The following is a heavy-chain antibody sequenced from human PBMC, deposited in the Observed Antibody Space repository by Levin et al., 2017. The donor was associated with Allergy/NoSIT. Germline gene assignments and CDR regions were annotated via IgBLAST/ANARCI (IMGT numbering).Heavy chain of an antibody. CDR3: AREWGHANSSPFDS. CDR1: GFTFSSYW. CDR2: IKQDGSEK. V-gene: IGHV3-7*03. D-gene: IGHD6-13*01. Sequence: GESLKISCAVSGFTFSSYWMSWVRQAPGKGLEWVANIKQDGSEKYYVDSVKGRFTISRDNAKNSLYLQMNSLRAEDTAVYYCAREWGHANSSPFDSWGQGTLVTVSS. J-gene: IGHJ4*02.